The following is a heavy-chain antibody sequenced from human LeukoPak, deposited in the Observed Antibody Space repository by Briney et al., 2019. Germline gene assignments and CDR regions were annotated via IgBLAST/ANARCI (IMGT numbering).Heavy chain of an antibody. Sequence: GGSLTLSCDVSGFTFSTYTINWVRQAPGKGLEWVSSISGSGENTYHADSVKGRFTISRDNSKNTLSLQMNSLRAEDTAVYYCAKGSVNYDILTGSYFDYWGQGTLVTVSS. V-gene: IGHV3-23*01. CDR3: AKGSVNYDILTGSYFDY. D-gene: IGHD3-9*01. CDR2: ISGSGENT. CDR1: GFTFSTYT. J-gene: IGHJ4*02.